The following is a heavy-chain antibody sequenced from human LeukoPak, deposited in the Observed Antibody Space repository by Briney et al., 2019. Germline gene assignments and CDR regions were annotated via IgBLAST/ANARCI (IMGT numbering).Heavy chain of an antibody. CDR1: GASVSSGSYY. CDR2: VYYSGST. Sequence: SETLSLTCTVSGASVSSGSYYWNWIRQPPGKGLEWIGCVYYSGSTYYNPSLKSRVTISVDTSKNQFSLKLSSVTAADTAVYYCARDNWNSNIDYWGRGTLVTVSS. J-gene: IGHJ4*02. D-gene: IGHD1-7*01. V-gene: IGHV4-61*01. CDR3: ARDNWNSNIDY.